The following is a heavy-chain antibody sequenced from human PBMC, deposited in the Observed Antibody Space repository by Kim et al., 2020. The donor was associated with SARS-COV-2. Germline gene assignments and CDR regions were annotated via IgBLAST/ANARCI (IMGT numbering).Heavy chain of an antibody. J-gene: IGHJ6*03. V-gene: IGHV3-23*01. Sequence: GGSLRLSCTASGFTFSTYAMSWVRQAPGKGLEWVSTLSNTGATTYYADSVKGRFTISRDNSKKTLYLQMNSLRAEDTAVYFCAKSQGPRYYYMDVWGKGT. CDR3: AKSQGPRYYYMDV. CDR2: LSNTGATT. CDR1: GFTFSTYA.